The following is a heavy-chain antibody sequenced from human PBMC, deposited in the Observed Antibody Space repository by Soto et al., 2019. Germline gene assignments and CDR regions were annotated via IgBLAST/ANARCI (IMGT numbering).Heavy chain of an antibody. D-gene: IGHD2-21*02. V-gene: IGHV4-30-4*01. Sequence: SVTQCLTSTVSCGNIISGDHYWSWIRKPPGKGLEWIAYIYYNENSYYNPSLKSRVTISRDKSKNQFSLKLNSVTAADTAVYYCARNGDYPDRYFDSWGPGTLVTVSS. J-gene: IGHJ4*02. CDR1: CGNIISGDHY. CDR3: ARNGDYPDRYFDS. CDR2: IYYNENS.